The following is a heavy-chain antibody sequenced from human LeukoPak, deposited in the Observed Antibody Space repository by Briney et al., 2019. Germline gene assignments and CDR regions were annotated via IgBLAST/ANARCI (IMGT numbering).Heavy chain of an antibody. J-gene: IGHJ4*02. D-gene: IGHD4-17*01. V-gene: IGHV3-15*07. CDR1: GFTFSNAW. Sequence: PGGSLRLSCAASGFTFSNAWMNWVRQATGKGLEWVGRIKSKTDGGTTDYAAPVNGRFTISRDDSKNMLYLQMNSLKTEDTAVYYCIKQERGLYGDYLRYWGQGTLVTVSS. CDR3: IKQERGLYGDYLRY. CDR2: IKSKTDGGTT.